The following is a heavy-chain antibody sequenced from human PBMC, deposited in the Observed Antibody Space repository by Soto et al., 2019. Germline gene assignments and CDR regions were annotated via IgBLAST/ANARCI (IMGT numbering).Heavy chain of an antibody. CDR3: TTSPSVGV. D-gene: IGHD3-3*01. CDR1: GFTVGNNY. Sequence: EVPLVESGGGLIQHGGSLILSCAASGFTVGNNYMNWVRQAPGKGLDWVSLMYSGGGRYYADSVKGQFTMSRDSSKNTLYLQLHSLRGEDTAMYYCTTSPSVGVWSQGTTVTVSS. V-gene: IGHV3-53*01. CDR2: MYSGGGR. J-gene: IGHJ6*02.